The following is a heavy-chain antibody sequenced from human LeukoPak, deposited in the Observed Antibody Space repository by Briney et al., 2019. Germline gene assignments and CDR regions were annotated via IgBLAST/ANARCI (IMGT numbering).Heavy chain of an antibody. J-gene: IGHJ4*02. CDR1: GGSFSGYY. CDR2: INHSGST. Sequence: SETLSLTCAVYGGSFSGYYWSWIRQPPGKGLEWIGEINHSGSTNYNPSLKSRVTISVDTSKNQFSLKLSSVTAAYTAVYYCARRRGGRYIVVVPAARGVYFDYWGQGTLVTVSS. V-gene: IGHV4-34*01. CDR3: ARRRGGRYIVVVPAARGVYFDY. D-gene: IGHD2-2*01.